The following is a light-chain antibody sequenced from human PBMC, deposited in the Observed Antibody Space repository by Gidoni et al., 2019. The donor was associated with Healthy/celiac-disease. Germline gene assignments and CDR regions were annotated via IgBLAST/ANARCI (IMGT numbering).Light chain of an antibody. J-gene: IGKJ4*01. CDR1: QSVLYSSNNKNY. Sequence: IVMTQSPHSLAVSLGERATINCKSSQSVLYSSNNKNYLAWYQQKPGQPPKLLIYWASTRESGVPDRFSGSGSGTDFTLTISSLQAEDVAVYYCQQYYSTPLTFXGXTKVEIK. V-gene: IGKV4-1*01. CDR3: QQYYSTPLT. CDR2: WAS.